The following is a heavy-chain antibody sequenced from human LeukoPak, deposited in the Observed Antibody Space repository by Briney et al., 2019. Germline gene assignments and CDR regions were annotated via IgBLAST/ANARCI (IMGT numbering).Heavy chain of an antibody. CDR2: INAGNGNT. Sequence: AASVKVSCKASGYTFTSYAMHWVRQAPGQRLEWMGWINAGNGNTKYSQKFQGRVTITRDTSASTAYVELSSLRSEDTAVYYCARVRELLTPTYYYYYGMDVWGQGTTVTVSS. D-gene: IGHD1-26*01. CDR1: GYTFTSYA. J-gene: IGHJ6*02. V-gene: IGHV1-3*01. CDR3: ARVRELLTPTYYYYYGMDV.